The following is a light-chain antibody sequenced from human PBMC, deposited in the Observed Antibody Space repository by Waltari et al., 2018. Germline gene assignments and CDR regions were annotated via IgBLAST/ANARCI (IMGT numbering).Light chain of an antibody. CDR3: NSRDSSGNHWV. V-gene: IGLV3-19*01. Sequence: SSELTQDPAVSVALGPTVRITCQGDSLRSYYASWYQQKPGQAPVLVSYGKNNRPSGSPGRVAGSSSGNTASLTSPGAQAEDEADYYCNSRDSSGNHWVFGGGTKLTVL. CDR1: SLRSYY. CDR2: GKN. J-gene: IGLJ3*02.